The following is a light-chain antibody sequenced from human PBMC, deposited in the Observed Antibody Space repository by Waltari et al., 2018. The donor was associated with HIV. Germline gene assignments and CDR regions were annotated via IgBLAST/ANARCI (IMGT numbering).Light chain of an antibody. V-gene: IGKV2-28*01. CDR3: MQGLRTEMYT. J-gene: IGKJ2*01. CDR1: QSILNSRGNTT. CDR2: LAS. Sequence: EIVLTQSPLSLSVTPGESASISCRSRQSILNSRGNTTLDWYLEKPGQSPQLLIYLASNRASGVPDRFSGSGSGTDFILKISRVETEDVGVYYCMQGLRTEMYTFGQGTRLEIK.